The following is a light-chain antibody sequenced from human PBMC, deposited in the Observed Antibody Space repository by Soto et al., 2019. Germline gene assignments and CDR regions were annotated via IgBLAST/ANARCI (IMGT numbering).Light chain of an antibody. V-gene: IGKV3-20*01. CDR2: GAS. CDR1: QSVTSSY. J-gene: IGKJ3*01. CDR3: QQYGSSPVT. Sequence: EIVLTQSPGTLSLSPGERATLTCRASQSVTSSYLAWYQQKPGQAPRLLMYGASSRATGIPDRFSGSGSGTDFTLTLSRLEPEDFAVYYCQQYGSSPVTFGPGTTVDIK.